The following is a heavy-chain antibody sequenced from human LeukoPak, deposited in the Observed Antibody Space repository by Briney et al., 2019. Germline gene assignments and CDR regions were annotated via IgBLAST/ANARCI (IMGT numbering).Heavy chain of an antibody. V-gene: IGHV1-2*06. D-gene: IGHD3-10*01. Sequence: ASVKVSCKASGYVFTGYYIHLVRQAPGRGLEWMGRINPNSGGTNYAQKFQGRVTMTRDTSISTAYMELSRLTSDDTAVYYCAREPMVRDFNWFDPWGQGTLVTVSS. J-gene: IGHJ5*02. CDR2: INPNSGGT. CDR1: GYVFTGYY. CDR3: AREPMVRDFNWFDP.